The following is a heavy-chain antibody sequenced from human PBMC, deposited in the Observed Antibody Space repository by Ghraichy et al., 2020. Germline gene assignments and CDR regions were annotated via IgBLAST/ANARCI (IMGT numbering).Heavy chain of an antibody. CDR3: ARDRDSSGWYVYYYYYGMDV. J-gene: IGHJ6*02. D-gene: IGHD6-19*01. Sequence: GGSLRLSCAASGFTFSSYWMSWVRQAPGKGLEWVANIKQDGSEKYYVDSVKGRFTISRDNDKNSLYLQMNSLRAEDTAVYYCARDRDSSGWYVYYYYYGMDVWGQGTTVTVSS. V-gene: IGHV3-7*01. CDR1: GFTFSSYW. CDR2: IKQDGSEK.